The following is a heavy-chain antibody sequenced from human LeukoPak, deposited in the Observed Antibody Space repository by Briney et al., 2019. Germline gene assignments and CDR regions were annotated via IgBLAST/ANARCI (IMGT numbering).Heavy chain of an antibody. D-gene: IGHD2-2*01. V-gene: IGHV3-73*01. CDR2: IRSKANSYAT. CDR3: TRRDLDCSSTSCAED. CDR1: GFTFSGSA. J-gene: IGHJ4*02. Sequence: PGGSLRLSCAASGFTFSGSAMHWVRQASGKGLEWVGRIRSKANSYATAYAASVKGRFTISRDDSKNTAYLQMNSLKTEDTAVYYCTRRDLDCSSTSCAEDWGQGTLVTVSS.